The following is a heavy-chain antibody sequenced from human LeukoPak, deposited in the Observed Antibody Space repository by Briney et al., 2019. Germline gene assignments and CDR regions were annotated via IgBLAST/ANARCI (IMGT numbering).Heavy chain of an antibody. D-gene: IGHD4-11*01. J-gene: IGHJ6*03. CDR1: GFTFSSYE. CDR2: ISSSGSTI. Sequence: GGSLRLSCAASGFTFSSYEMNWVRQAPGKGLEWVSYISSSGSTIYYADSVKGRFTISRYNAKNSLYLQMNSLRAEDTAVYYCARDATTVTTYYYYHMDVWGKGTTVTVSS. V-gene: IGHV3-48*03. CDR3: ARDATTVTTYYYYHMDV.